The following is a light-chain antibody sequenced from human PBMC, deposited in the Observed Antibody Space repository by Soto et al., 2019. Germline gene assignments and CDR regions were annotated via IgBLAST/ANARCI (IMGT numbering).Light chain of an antibody. CDR3: QQYGSSRALT. V-gene: IGKV3-20*01. Sequence: DIVFTQSPGTLSFSPGERATLSCRASQSISGNYLAWYQQKAGQAPRLLVYGASGRAPGIPDRFSGTGSGADFTLTISRLEPEDFAVYYCQQYGSSRALTFGGGTKVDIK. CDR1: QSISGNY. CDR2: GAS. J-gene: IGKJ4*01.